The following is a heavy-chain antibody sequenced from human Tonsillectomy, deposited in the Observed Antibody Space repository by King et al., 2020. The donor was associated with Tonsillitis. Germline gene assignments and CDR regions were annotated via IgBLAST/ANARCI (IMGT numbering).Heavy chain of an antibody. V-gene: IGHV3-33*08. J-gene: IGHJ4*02. Sequence: VQLVESGGGVVRPGRSLRLSCAASGFTFSSYGMHWVRQAPGKGLEWVAIIWYDGSNKYYGDSVKGRFTISRDNSKNTLYLQMNSLRAEDTAVYYCARDPVAYCGGDCYSGFDYWGQGTLVTVSS. CDR1: GFTFSSYG. D-gene: IGHD2-21*02. CDR3: ARDPVAYCGGDCYSGFDY. CDR2: IWYDGSNK.